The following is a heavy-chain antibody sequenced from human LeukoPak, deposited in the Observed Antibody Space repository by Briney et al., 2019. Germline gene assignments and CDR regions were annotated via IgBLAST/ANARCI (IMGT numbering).Heavy chain of an antibody. V-gene: IGHV3-64D*06. CDR1: GFTFSRYA. J-gene: IGHJ3*02. CDR3: VKTMMTFGGVIRTDAFDI. Sequence: GESLRLSCSASGFTFSRYATHWVRQAPGKGLEYVSGINNNGDSTYYSDSVKARLTISRDNSKNTLFLQMASLRAEDTAVYYCVKTMMTFGGVIRTDAFDIWGEGTMVSVST. D-gene: IGHD3-16*01. CDR2: INNNGDST.